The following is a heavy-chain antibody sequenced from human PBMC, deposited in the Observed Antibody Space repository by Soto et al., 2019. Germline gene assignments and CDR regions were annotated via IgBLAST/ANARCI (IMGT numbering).Heavy chain of an antibody. CDR3: ARPARQDTVAGNY. CDR1: VGSISSSSYY. J-gene: IGHJ4*02. V-gene: IGHV4-39*01. Sequence: ETLSLTCTVSVGSISSSSYYWGWIRQPPGKGLEWIGSIYYTGITHYNPSLKSRATISIDTSKNQFSLNLNSVTATDTAVYYCARPARQDTVAGNYWGQGTLVTVSS. D-gene: IGHD6-19*01. CDR2: IYYTGIT.